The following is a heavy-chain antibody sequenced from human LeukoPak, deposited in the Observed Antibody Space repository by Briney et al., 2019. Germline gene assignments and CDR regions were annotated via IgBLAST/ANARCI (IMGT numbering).Heavy chain of an antibody. J-gene: IGHJ4*02. Sequence: SETLSLTCIVSSGSISSSTYYWGWVRQPPGKGLEWIGSIYHSGRTYYNPSLKNRVTISVDTSKNQFSLRVTSVTAADTAVYYCVSSSWAFDFWGQGTLVSVSS. D-gene: IGHD6-13*01. V-gene: IGHV4-39*01. CDR1: SGSISSSTYY. CDR2: IYHSGRT. CDR3: VSSSWAFDF.